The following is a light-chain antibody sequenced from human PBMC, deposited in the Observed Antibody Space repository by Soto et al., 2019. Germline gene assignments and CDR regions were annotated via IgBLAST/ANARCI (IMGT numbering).Light chain of an antibody. Sequence: DIQMTQSPSTLSASIGDRVTITCRASQTISDKLAWYQQKPGKAPSLLIYKASSLESGVPSRFSGSGSGTEFTLTISSLQPDDFATYHCQHYYSFSSWAFGLGTKVDIK. V-gene: IGKV1-5*03. CDR2: KAS. J-gene: IGKJ1*01. CDR3: QHYYSFSSWA. CDR1: QTISDK.